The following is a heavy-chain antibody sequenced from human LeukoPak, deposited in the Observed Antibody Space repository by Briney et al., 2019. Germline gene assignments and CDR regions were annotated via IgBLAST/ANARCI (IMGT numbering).Heavy chain of an antibody. CDR1: GYTLTELS. CDR3: ATEQWLASGDAFDI. D-gene: IGHD6-19*01. Sequence: ASVKVSCKVSGYTLTELSMHWVRQAPGKGLEWMGGFDPEDGETIYAQKFQGRVTMTEDTSTDTAYMELSSLRSEDTAVYYCATEQWLASGDAFDIWGKGQWSPSLQ. V-gene: IGHV1-24*01. CDR2: FDPEDGET. J-gene: IGHJ3*02.